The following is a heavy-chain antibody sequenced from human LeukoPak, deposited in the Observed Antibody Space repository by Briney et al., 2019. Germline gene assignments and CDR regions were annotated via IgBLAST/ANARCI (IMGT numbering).Heavy chain of an antibody. J-gene: IGHJ3*02. CDR2: IGTAGDI. V-gene: IGHV3-13*01. CDR1: GFTFSSYD. CDR3: AKAVYGDYVDAFDI. Sequence: GGSLRLSCAASGFTFSSYDMHWVRQPTGKGLEWVSGIGTAGDIYYAGSVKGRFTISRENAKNSLYLQMNSLRAGDTAVYYCAKAVYGDYVDAFDIWGQGTMVTVSS. D-gene: IGHD4-17*01.